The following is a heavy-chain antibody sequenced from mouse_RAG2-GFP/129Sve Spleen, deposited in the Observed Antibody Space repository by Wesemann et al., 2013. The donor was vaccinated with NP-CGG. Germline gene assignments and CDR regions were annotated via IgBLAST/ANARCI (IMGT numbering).Heavy chain of an antibody. D-gene: IGHD4-1*01. V-gene: IGHV1S12*01. Sequence: QVQLQQSGPELVKPGASVKISCKASGYTFTSYYIHWVKQRPGQGLEWIGYIYPRDGSTNYNEKFKGKATLTADTSSSTAYMQLSSLTSEDSAVYFCARSGLGYYFDYWGAKGHHSHSLL. CDR3: ARSGLGYYFDY. J-gene: IGHJ2*01. CDR1: GYTFTSYY. CDR2: IYPRDGST.